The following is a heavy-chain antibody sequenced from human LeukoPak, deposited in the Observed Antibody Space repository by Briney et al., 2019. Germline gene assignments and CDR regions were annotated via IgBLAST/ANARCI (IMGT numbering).Heavy chain of an antibody. D-gene: IGHD2-2*01. CDR3: ARDWYCSSTSCPLDY. J-gene: IGHJ4*02. V-gene: IGHV3-21*01. CDR2: ISSSSYI. Sequence: GGSLRLSCAASGFTFSSYSMNWVRQAPGKGLEWVSSISSSSYIYYADSVTGRFTISRDNAKNSLYLQMNSLRAEDTAVYYCARDWYCSSTSCPLDYWGQGTLVTVSS. CDR1: GFTFSSYS.